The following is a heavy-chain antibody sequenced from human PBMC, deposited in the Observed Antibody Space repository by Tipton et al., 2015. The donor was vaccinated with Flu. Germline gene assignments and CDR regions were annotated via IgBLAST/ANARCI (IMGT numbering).Heavy chain of an antibody. CDR1: GFTFSSYS. Sequence: SLRLSCAASGFTFSSYSMNWVRQAPGKGLEWVSSISSSSSYIYYADSVKGRFTISRDDAKNSLYLQMNSLRAEDTAVYYCAKEGVLGAFDIWGQGTMVTVSS. CDR3: AKEGVLGAFDI. V-gene: IGHV3-21*01. J-gene: IGHJ3*02. CDR2: ISSSSSYI. D-gene: IGHD3-10*01.